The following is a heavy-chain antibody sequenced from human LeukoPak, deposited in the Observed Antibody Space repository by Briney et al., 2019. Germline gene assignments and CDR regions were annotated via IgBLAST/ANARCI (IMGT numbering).Heavy chain of an antibody. J-gene: IGHJ4*02. CDR3: ARDDNLAKNTMIQGY. CDR1: GYTFTCYY. D-gene: IGHD3-22*01. V-gene: IGHV1-46*01. CDR2: INPSGGST. Sequence: GASVKVSCKASGYTFTCYYMHWVRQAPGQGLEWMGIINPSGGSTSYAQKFQGRVTMTRDTSTSTVYMELSSLRSEDTAVYYCARDDNLAKNTMIQGYWGQGTLVTVSS.